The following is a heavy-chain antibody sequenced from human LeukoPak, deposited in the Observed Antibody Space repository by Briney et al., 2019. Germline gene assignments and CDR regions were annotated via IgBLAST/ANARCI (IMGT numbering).Heavy chain of an antibody. CDR2: IYYSGST. D-gene: IGHD6-19*01. CDR1: GGSISSYY. J-gene: IGHJ4*02. Sequence: SETLSLTCTASGGSISSYYWSWIRQPPGKGLEWIGYIYYSGSTNYNPSLKSRVTISVDTSKNQFSLKLSSVTAADTAVYYCARGEPYSSGWYGYWGQGTLVTVSS. CDR3: ARGEPYSSGWYGY. V-gene: IGHV4-59*01.